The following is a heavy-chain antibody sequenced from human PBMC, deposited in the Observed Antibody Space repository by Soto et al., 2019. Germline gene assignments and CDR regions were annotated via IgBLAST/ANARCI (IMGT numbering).Heavy chain of an antibody. D-gene: IGHD2-2*01. CDR2: IFSNDEK. CDR1: GFSLSNARMG. V-gene: IGHV2-26*01. CDR3: ARISRSPAMPDY. Sequence: SGPTLVNPTETLTLTCTVSGFSLSNARMGVSWIRQPPGKALEWLAHIFSNDEKSYSTSLKSRLTISKDTSKSQVVLTMTNMDPVDAATYYCARISRSPAMPDYWGQGTLVTVSS. J-gene: IGHJ4*02.